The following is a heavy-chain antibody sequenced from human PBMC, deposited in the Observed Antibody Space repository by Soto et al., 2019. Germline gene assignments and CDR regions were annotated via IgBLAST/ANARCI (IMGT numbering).Heavy chain of an antibody. J-gene: IGHJ6*02. CDR2: IYDGGIT. CDR3: ATSGRGYPEYYGLDV. V-gene: IGHV3-53*01. CDR1: GFTVRSHY. Sequence: HPGGSLRLSCAASGFTVRSHYMTWVRQAPGRGLEWVSAIYDGGITYYADSVKGRFTISRDNSRDTLYFQMNSLRAEDTAVYYCATSGRGYPEYYGLDVWGQGTTVTVSS. D-gene: IGHD5-18*01.